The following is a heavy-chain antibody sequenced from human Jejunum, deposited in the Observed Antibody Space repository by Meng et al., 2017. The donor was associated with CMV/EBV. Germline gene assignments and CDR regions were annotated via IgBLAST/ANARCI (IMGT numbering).Heavy chain of an antibody. D-gene: IGHD3-3*01. J-gene: IGHJ4*02. V-gene: IGHV4-39*06. CDR3: VRDFSYDYWSDYHTVHYFDY. CDR1: SYP. Sequence: SYPWGWVRQSPGKGLQWVGSLYDGKGTSYNPSLKSRVTISADTSKSQLPLRLTSVTAADTAVYYCVRDFSYDYWSDYHTVHYFDYWGQGALVTVSS. CDR2: LYDGKGT.